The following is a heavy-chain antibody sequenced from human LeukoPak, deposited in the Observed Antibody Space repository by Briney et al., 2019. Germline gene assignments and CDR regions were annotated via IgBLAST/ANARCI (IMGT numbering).Heavy chain of an antibody. CDR1: GYTSTNYG. V-gene: IGHV1-18*01. CDR2: ISVYNGNT. Sequence: ASVKVSCKASGYTSTNYGISWVRQAPGQGLEWMGWISVYNGNTNFAQKLQGRVTLTTDTSTGTAYMELRSLRSDDTAVYYCARGSGRVLGATDYWGQGTLVTVSS. CDR3: ARGSGRVLGATDY. J-gene: IGHJ4*02. D-gene: IGHD1-26*01.